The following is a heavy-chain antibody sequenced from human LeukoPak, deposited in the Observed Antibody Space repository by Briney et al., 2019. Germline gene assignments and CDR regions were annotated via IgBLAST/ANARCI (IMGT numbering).Heavy chain of an antibody. CDR3: ARAPITSPFYFDH. D-gene: IGHD2-2*01. CDR2: INWSGGST. CDR1: GFGFGDHG. V-gene: IGHV3-20*04. Sequence: PGGSLRLSCSASGFGFGDHGMSWVRQVPGKGLEWVSDINWSGGSTRYADPVRGRFTISRVNPKNSLYLQMYRLTADDTALHYCARAPITSPFYFDHWGEGALVTVSS. J-gene: IGHJ4*02.